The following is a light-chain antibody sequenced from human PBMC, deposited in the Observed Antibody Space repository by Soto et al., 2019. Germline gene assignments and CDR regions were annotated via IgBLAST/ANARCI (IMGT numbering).Light chain of an antibody. V-gene: IGKV3-15*01. CDR2: CAS. CDR3: QQYPTRPIR. CDR1: QGVSST. Sequence: SVTYSGGARQGVSSTLAWYKLNTGQAPRLLISCASTGATGIPARFSGSGSGTEYTLTISSLQSVDLAIHYCQQYPTRPIRFGGQTKLGIK. J-gene: IGKJ4*02.